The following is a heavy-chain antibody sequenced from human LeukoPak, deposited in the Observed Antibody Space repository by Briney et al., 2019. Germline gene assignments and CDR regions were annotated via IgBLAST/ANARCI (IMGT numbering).Heavy chain of an antibody. CDR2: ITGDGGNT. J-gene: IGHJ4*02. Sequence: PGGWSRLSCAASGFTFSYYAMHWGRQAPGKGLEYVSAITGDGGNTYYADSLKGRFTISRDNSKNTLYLQMISLKAEDTAVYYCAKDGFDYYDSSGYSYFHYWGQGTLVTVSS. CDR1: GFTFSYYA. V-gene: IGHV3-64*04. CDR3: AKDGFDYYDSSGYSYFHY. D-gene: IGHD3-22*01.